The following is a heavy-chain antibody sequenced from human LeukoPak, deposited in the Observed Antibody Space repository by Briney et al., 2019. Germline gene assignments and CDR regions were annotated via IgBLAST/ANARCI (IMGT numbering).Heavy chain of an antibody. D-gene: IGHD5-24*01. CDR3: ARRPDGFDY. CDR2: INHSGST. V-gene: IGHV4-34*01. CDR1: GDSISTYY. J-gene: IGHJ4*02. Sequence: PSETLSLTCTVSGDSISTYYWSWIRQPPGKGLEWIGEINHSGSTNYNPSLKNRVTISVDTSKNQFSLKVSSVTAADTAVYYCARRPDGFDYWGQGTLVTVSS.